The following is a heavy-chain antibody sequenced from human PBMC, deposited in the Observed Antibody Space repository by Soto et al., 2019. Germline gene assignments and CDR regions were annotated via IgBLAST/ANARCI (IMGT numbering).Heavy chain of an antibody. D-gene: IGHD3-3*01. Sequence: GGSLRLSCAGSGFPFGSHAMSWVRQAPGKGLEWVSLVSGNGGTTNYADSVKGRFTISRDNSQKTLYLQMNSLRAEDTAIYYCAKGKAHTLFGVDTLFDYWGRGTLVTVSS. CDR3: AKGKAHTLFGVDTLFDY. V-gene: IGHV3-23*01. CDR2: VSGNGGTT. J-gene: IGHJ4*02. CDR1: GFPFGSHA.